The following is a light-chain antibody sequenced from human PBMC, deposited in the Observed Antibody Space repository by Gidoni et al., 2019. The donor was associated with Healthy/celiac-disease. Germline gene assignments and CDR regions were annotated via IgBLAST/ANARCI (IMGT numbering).Light chain of an antibody. CDR1: SSNIGAGYD. V-gene: IGLV1-40*01. Sequence: QSVLPPPPSVSGAPGQTVTISCTGSSSNIGAGYDVHWYQQLPGTAPKLLIYGNSNRPSGVPDRFSGSKSGTSASLAITGLQAEDEADYYCQSYDSSLSGSKVFGGGTKLTVL. CDR2: GNS. J-gene: IGLJ2*01. CDR3: QSYDSSLSGSKV.